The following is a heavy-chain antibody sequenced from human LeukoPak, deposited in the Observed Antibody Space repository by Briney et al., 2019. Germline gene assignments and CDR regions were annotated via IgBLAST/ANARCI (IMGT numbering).Heavy chain of an antibody. CDR1: GGSFISGRYN. D-gene: IGHD6-19*01. J-gene: IGHJ4*02. Sequence: SETLSLTCTVSGGSFISGRYNWDWIRQPPGKGLEWIGSMYYSGETFYNPSLKSRVTIFVDTSKNQFSLKLSSVTIADTSVYYCARLCQGAGDFGYWGQGTLVTVSS. CDR2: MYYSGET. V-gene: IGHV4-39*01. CDR3: ARLCQGAGDFGY.